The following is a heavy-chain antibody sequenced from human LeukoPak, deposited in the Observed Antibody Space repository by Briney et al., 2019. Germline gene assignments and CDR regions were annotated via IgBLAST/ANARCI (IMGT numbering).Heavy chain of an antibody. J-gene: IGHJ4*02. D-gene: IGHD4-17*01. CDR3: ARVEGYGDYPYYFDY. CDR2: ISYDVSNK. Sequence: PGGSLRLSCAASGFTFSSYTMHWVRQAPGKGLEWVAVISYDVSNKYYADSAKGRFTISRDNSKNTVFLQMNSLRAEDTAVYYCARVEGYGDYPYYFDYWGQGTLVTVSS. CDR1: GFTFSSYT. V-gene: IGHV3-30*14.